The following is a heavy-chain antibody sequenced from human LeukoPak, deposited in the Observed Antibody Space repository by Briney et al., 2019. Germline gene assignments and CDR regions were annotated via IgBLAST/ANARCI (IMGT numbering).Heavy chain of an antibody. CDR2: IKQDGSER. V-gene: IGHV3-7*01. CDR1: GGSISSYY. D-gene: IGHD4-11*01. J-gene: IGHJ3*02. Sequence: PSETLSLTCTVSGGSISSYYWSWVRQAPGKGLEWVANIKQDGSERYYVDSVKGRFTISRDNAKNSLYLQMNSLRAEDTAVYYCARDMSTVTDAFDIWGQGTMVTVSS. CDR3: ARDMSTVTDAFDI.